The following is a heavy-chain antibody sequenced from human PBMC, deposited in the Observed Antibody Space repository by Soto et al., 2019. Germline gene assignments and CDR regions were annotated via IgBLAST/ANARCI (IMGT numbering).Heavy chain of an antibody. CDR3: ARTLYGDNVDY. CDR2: MNPNSGNT. Sequence: QVQLVQSGAEVKKPGASVKVSCKASGYTFTSYDINWVRQATGQGLEWMGWMNPNSGNTGYAQKFQGRVTTSRNHSISTAYMELSSVRPQDTAVYYCARTLYGDNVDYWGQGTLFTAS. D-gene: IGHD4-17*01. J-gene: IGHJ4*02. CDR1: GYTFTSYD. V-gene: IGHV1-8*01.